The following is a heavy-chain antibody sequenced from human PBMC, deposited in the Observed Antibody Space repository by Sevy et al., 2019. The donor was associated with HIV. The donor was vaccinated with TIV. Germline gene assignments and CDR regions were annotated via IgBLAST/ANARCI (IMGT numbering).Heavy chain of an antibody. CDR2: IKQDGSEK. Sequence: GGSLRLSCAASGSTFSSYWMSWVRQAPGKGLEWVANIKQDGSEKYYVDSVEGRFNISRAKAKNSLYLQMNSLRAEDTAVYYGARGRIFGVVSYYFDYWGQGTLVTVSS. J-gene: IGHJ4*02. V-gene: IGHV3-7*01. CDR1: GSTFSSYW. D-gene: IGHD3-3*02. CDR3: ARGRIFGVVSYYFDY.